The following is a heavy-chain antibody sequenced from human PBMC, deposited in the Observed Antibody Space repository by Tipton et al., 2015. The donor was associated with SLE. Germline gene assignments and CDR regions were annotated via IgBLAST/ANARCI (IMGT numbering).Heavy chain of an antibody. CDR2: T. Sequence: TYYNPSLKSRVTISVDTSKNQFSLKLSSVTAADTAVYYCATSPLTVWGQGTLVTVSS. CDR3: ATSPLTV. J-gene: IGHJ4*02. V-gene: IGHV4-30-2*04.